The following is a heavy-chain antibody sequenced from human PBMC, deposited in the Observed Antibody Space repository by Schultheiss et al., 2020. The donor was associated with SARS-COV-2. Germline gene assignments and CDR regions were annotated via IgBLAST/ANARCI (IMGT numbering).Heavy chain of an antibody. D-gene: IGHD2-2*01. CDR3: AKDRGYCSSTSCYDSDY. Sequence: GSLRLSCAASGFTFSSYSMSWVRQAPGKGLEWVSVISGSGGSTYYADSVKGRFTISRDNSKNTLYLQMNSLRAEDTAVYYCAKDRGYCSSTSCYDSDYWGQGTLVTVSS. J-gene: IGHJ4*02. CDR1: GFTFSSYS. V-gene: IGHV3-23*01. CDR2: ISGSGGST.